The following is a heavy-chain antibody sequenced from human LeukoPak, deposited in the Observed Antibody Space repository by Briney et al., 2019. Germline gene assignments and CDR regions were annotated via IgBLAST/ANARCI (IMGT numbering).Heavy chain of an antibody. CDR1: GYSISSGYY. CDR2: IYHSGST. D-gene: IGHD3-10*01. V-gene: IGHV4-38-2*01. Sequence: SETLSLTCAVSGYSISSGYYWGWIRQPPGKGLEWIGSIYHSGSTYYNPSLKSRVTISVDTSKNQFSLKLSSVTAADTAVYYCASASSFDAFDIWRQGTMVTVSS. J-gene: IGHJ3*02. CDR3: ASASSFDAFDI.